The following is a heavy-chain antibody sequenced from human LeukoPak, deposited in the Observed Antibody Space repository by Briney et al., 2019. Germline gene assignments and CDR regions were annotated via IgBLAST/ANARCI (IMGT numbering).Heavy chain of an antibody. D-gene: IGHD2-2*01. Sequence: GGSLRLSCAASGFSFSSYGMSWFRQAPGKGLEWVSTINNRADETHYADSVRGRFTISRDNSKSTLYLQMNSLRGDDTAVYYCAKDRMKWRVAAASIEYWGRGTLVTVST. CDR1: GFSFSSYG. CDR3: AKDRMKWRVAAASIEY. J-gene: IGHJ4*02. CDR2: INNRADET. V-gene: IGHV3-23*01.